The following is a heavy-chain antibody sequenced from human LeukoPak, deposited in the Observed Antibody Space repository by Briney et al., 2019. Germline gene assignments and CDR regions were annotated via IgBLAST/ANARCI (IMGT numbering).Heavy chain of an antibody. CDR1: GGSFSGYY. CDR2: IYYSGTT. J-gene: IGHJ4*02. V-gene: IGHV4-34*01. CDR3: ARYCGDDCYSSHFDY. D-gene: IGHD2-21*02. Sequence: SETLSLTCAVYGGSFSGYYWSWIRQPPGKGLEWIGSIYYSGTTYYNPSLKSRVTISADTSKNQFSLKVSCVTAADTAVYYCARYCGDDCYSSHFDYWGQGTLVTVSS.